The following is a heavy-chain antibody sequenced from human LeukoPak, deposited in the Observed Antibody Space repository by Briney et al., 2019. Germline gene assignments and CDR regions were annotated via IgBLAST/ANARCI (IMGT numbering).Heavy chain of an antibody. D-gene: IGHD2-21*01. CDR3: ARAGSDLGVNWYFDL. CDR2: LYTSGST. CDR1: GGSISSYS. Sequence: SETLSLTCTVSGGSISSYSWSWLRQPAGKGLEWIGRLYTSGSTNYNPSLKSRVTMSPDTSKNQFSLKLSSVTAADTAVYYCARAGSDLGVNWYFDLWGRGTLVTVSS. V-gene: IGHV4-4*07. J-gene: IGHJ2*01.